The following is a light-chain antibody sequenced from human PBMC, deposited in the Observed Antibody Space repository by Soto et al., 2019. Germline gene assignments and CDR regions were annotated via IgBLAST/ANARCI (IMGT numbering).Light chain of an antibody. J-gene: IGLJ1*01. Sequence: QSALTQPASVSGSHGQSVTISCTGTSSDVGAYKYVSWYQKHPGKAPKLMIYGVSNRPSGISNRFSGSKSGNTAFLTISGLQPEDEADYYCSSFTGPTTLDVFGTGTKLTVL. CDR3: SSFTGPTTLDV. V-gene: IGLV2-14*03. CDR1: SSDVGAYKY. CDR2: GVS.